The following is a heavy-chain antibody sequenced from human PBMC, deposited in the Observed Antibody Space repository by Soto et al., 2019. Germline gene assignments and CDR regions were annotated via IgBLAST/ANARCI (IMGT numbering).Heavy chain of an antibody. J-gene: IGHJ6*04. CDR2: IYYSGST. CDR1: GGSISSYY. D-gene: IGHD2-2*01. Sequence: ETLSLTCTVSGGSISSYYWSWIRQPPGKGLEWIGYIYYSGSTNYNPSLKSRVTISVDTSKNQFSLKLSSVTAADTAVYYCARGVKDVVVPAAKKMDVWGKGTTVTVSS. CDR3: ARGVKDVVVPAAKKMDV. V-gene: IGHV4-59*01.